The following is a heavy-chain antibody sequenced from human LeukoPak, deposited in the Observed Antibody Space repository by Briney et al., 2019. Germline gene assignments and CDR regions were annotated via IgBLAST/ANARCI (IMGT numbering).Heavy chain of an antibody. D-gene: IGHD3-10*01. V-gene: IGHV4-59*01. Sequence: PSETLSLTCTVSGGSIRSYYWSWIRQPPGKGLEWIGYIYDGGTTNYNPSLKSRVSMSVDTSKKQFSLKLSSVTTADTAFYYCARVLGSGTISFDPWGQGTLVTVSS. CDR1: GGSIRSYY. J-gene: IGHJ5*02. CDR2: IYDGGTT. CDR3: ARVLGSGTISFDP.